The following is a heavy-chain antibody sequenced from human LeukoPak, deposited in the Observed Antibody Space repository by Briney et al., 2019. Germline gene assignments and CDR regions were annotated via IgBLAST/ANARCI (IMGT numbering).Heavy chain of an antibody. J-gene: IGHJ5*02. CDR3: AREEYGSGSYR. D-gene: IGHD3-10*01. V-gene: IGHV4-59*01. CDR1: GGSISSYY. Sequence: SETLSLTCTVSGGSISSYYWSWIRQPPGKGLEWIGYIYYSGSTNYNPSLKSRVTISVDTSKNQFSLKLSSVTAADTAVYYCAREEYGSGSYRWGQGTLVTVSS. CDR2: IYYSGST.